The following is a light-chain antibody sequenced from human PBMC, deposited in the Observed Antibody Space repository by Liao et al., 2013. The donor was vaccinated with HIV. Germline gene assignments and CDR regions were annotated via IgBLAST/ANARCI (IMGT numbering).Light chain of an antibody. J-gene: IGLJ1*01. CDR2: QDT. V-gene: IGLV3-1*01. Sequence: SYGLTQPPSVSVSTGQTASITCYGDNLSNILGNKYLHWYLQRPGQSPVLVIYQDTKRPSGIPERFSGSNSGNTATLTISGTQAMDESDYYCQAWDSSTAGVFGTGTKVTVL. CDR1: NLSNILGNKY. CDR3: QAWDSSTAGV.